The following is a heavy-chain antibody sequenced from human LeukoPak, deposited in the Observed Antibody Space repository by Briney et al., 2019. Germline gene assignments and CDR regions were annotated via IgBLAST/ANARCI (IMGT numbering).Heavy chain of an antibody. Sequence: GGSLRLSCATSGFTFSSYAMHWIRQAPGKGLEWVAVISYDGSNKYYAGSVKGRFTISRDNSKNTLYLQMNSLRAEDTAVYYCASSLWFGELRYGMDVWGQGTTVTVSS. CDR1: GFTFSSYA. D-gene: IGHD3-10*01. J-gene: IGHJ6*02. CDR3: ASSLWFGELRYGMDV. CDR2: ISYDGSNK. V-gene: IGHV3-30-3*01.